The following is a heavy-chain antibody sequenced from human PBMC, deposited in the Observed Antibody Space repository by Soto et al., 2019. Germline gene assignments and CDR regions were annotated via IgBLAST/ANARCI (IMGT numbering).Heavy chain of an antibody. V-gene: IGHV3-23*01. CDR2: ISGSGGST. Sequence: PGGSLRLSCAASGFTFSSYAMSWVRQAPGKGLEWVSAISGSGGSTYYADSVKGRFTISRDNPKNTLYLQMNSLRAEDTAVYYCAKDLNQAAIGYYFDYWGQGTLVTVSS. CDR3: AKDLNQAAIGYYFDY. J-gene: IGHJ4*02. D-gene: IGHD2-2*01. CDR1: GFTFSSYA.